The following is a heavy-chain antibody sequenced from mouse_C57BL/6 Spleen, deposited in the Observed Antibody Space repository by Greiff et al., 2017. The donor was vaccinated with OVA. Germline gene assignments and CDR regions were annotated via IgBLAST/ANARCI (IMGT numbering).Heavy chain of an antibody. CDR3: ARDYYYGSSSYAMDY. Sequence: EVKLVESGGGLVKPGGSLKLSCAASGFTFSSYAMSWVRQTPEKRLEWVATISDGGSYTYYPDNVKGRFTISRDNAKNNLYLQMSHLKSEDTAMYYCARDYYYGSSSYAMDYWGQGTSVTVSS. CDR1: GFTFSSYA. D-gene: IGHD1-1*01. CDR2: ISDGGSYT. J-gene: IGHJ4*01. V-gene: IGHV5-4*01.